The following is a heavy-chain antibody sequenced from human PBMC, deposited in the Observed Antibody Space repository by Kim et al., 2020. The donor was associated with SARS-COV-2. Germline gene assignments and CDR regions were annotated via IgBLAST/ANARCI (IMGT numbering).Heavy chain of an antibody. Sequence: SETLSLTCAVYGGSFSGYYWSWIRQPPGKGLEWIGEINHSGSTNYNPSLKSRVTISVDTSKNQFSLKLSSVTAADTAVYYCARVGYGSFFSWGQGTLVTVSS. D-gene: IGHD6-6*01. V-gene: IGHV4-34*01. CDR3: ARVGYGSFFS. J-gene: IGHJ5*02. CDR1: GGSFSGYY. CDR2: INHSGST.